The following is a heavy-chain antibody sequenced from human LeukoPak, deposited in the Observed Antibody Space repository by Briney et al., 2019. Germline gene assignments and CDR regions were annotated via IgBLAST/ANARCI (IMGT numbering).Heavy chain of an antibody. CDR1: GGSFSGYY. CDR3: ARGGSRSYTSSTLDY. CDR2: INHSGST. J-gene: IGHJ4*02. D-gene: IGHD6-6*01. V-gene: IGHV4-34*01. Sequence: TSETLSLTCAVYGGSFSGYYWSWIRQPPGKGLEWIGEINHSGSTNYNPSLKSRVTISIDTSKNRFSLKVSSVTAADTAMYYCARGGSRSYTSSTLDYWGQGTLVTVSS.